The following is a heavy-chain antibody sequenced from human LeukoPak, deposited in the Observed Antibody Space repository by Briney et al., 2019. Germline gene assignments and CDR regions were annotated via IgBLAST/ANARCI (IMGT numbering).Heavy chain of an antibody. CDR1: GGSISSGSYY. CDR3: ARETSYYYDSSGYYYNNY. D-gene: IGHD3-22*01. CDR2: IYTSGST. J-gene: IGHJ4*02. V-gene: IGHV4-61*02. Sequence: SQTLSLTRTVSGGSISSGSYYWSWIRQPAGKGLEWIGRIYTSGSTNYNPSLKSRVTISVDTSKNQFSLKLSSVTAADTAVYYCARETSYYYDSSGYYYNNYWGQGTLVTVSS.